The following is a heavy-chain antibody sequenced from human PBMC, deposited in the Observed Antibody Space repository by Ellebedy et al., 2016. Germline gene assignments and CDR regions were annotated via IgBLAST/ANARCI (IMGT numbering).Heavy chain of an antibody. CDR2: IYSGGST. V-gene: IGHV3-53*01. Sequence: GGSLRLSCAASGLTVSSNYMSWVRQAPGKGLEWVSVIYSGGSTYYADSVKGRFTISRDNSKNTLYLQMNSLRAEDTAVYYCASSRDGYILFDYWGQGTLVTVSS. D-gene: IGHD5-24*01. CDR3: ASSRDGYILFDY. J-gene: IGHJ4*02. CDR1: GLTVSSNY.